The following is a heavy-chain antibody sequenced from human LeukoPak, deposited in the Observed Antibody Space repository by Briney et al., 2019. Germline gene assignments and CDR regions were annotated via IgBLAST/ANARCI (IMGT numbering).Heavy chain of an antibody. CDR1: GFTFSSYA. J-gene: IGHJ3*02. CDR3: ARANVMVRGVIQTHDAFDI. D-gene: IGHD3-10*01. Sequence: GGSLRLSCAASGFTFSSYAMSWVRQAPGKGLEWVSAISGSGGSTYYADSVKGRFTISRDNSKNTLYLQMNSLRAEDTAVYYCARANVMVRGVIQTHDAFDIWGQGTMVTVSS. CDR2: ISGSGGST. V-gene: IGHV3-23*01.